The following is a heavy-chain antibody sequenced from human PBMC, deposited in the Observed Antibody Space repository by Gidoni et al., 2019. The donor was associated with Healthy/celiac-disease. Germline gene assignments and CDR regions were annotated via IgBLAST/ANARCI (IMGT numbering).Heavy chain of an antibody. CDR3: AKDSTYRRRKYFDWLLSTHFDY. D-gene: IGHD3-9*01. CDR2: ISYDGSNK. Sequence: QVQLVESGGGVVQPGRSLRLSCSASGFTFSSYGMHCVRQAPGKGLEWVAVISYDGSNKYYADSVKGRFTISRDNSKNTLYLQMNSLRAEDTAVYYCAKDSTYRRRKYFDWLLSTHFDYWGQGTLVTVSS. CDR1: GFTFSSYG. V-gene: IGHV3-30*18. J-gene: IGHJ4*02.